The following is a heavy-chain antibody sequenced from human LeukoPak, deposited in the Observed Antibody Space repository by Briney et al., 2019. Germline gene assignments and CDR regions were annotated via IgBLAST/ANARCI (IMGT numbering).Heavy chain of an antibody. D-gene: IGHD6-19*01. Sequence: PGGSLRLSCAASGFTFSSYGMHWVRQAPCKGPEWVAVIWYDGSNKYYADSVKGRFTISRDNSKNTLYLQMNSLRAEDTAVYYCAREAIAVAGTHAFDIWGQGTMVTVSS. J-gene: IGHJ3*02. CDR2: IWYDGSNK. V-gene: IGHV3-33*01. CDR3: AREAIAVAGTHAFDI. CDR1: GFTFSSYG.